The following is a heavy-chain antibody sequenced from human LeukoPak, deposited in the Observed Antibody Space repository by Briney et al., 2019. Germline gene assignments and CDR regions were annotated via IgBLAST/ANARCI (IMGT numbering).Heavy chain of an antibody. CDR1: GFTFSSYA. CDR2: IRQDGSEK. J-gene: IGHJ1*01. D-gene: IGHD4-17*01. V-gene: IGHV3-7*01. Sequence: PGRSLRLSCAASGFTFSSYAMHWVRQPPGKGLEWVANIRQDGSEKYYVDSVKGRFTISRDNSKNTLYLLMNSLRPEDTAMYYCARVAALATVTTIFARGFQHWGQGTLVTVSS. CDR3: ARVAALATVTTIFARGFQH.